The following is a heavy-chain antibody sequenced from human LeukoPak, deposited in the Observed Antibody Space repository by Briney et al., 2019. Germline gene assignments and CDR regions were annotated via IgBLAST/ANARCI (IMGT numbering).Heavy chain of an antibody. V-gene: IGHV1-69*01. J-gene: IGHJ5*02. CDR3: AIAGVVPAAYNWFDP. D-gene: IGHD2-2*01. CDR2: IIPIFGTA. Sequence: GSSVKVSCKASGGTFSSYAIRWVRQAPGQGLEWMGGIIPIFGTANYAQKFQGRVTITADESTSTAYMELSSLRSEDTAVYYCAIAGVVPAAYNWFDPWGQGTLVTVSS. CDR1: GGTFSSYA.